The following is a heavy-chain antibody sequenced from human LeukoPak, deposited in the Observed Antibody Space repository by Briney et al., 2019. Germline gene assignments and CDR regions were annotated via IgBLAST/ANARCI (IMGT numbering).Heavy chain of an antibody. CDR2: IYSGDSDT. CDR1: AYSSTTYW. J-gene: IGHJ4*02. V-gene: IGHV5-51*01. D-gene: IGHD1-20*01. CDR3: ARGGQNNWVYFDY. Sequence: GVSLTISATGPAYSSTTYWTGWVRHVRGQGLEWRGIIYSGDSDTRYNPSFQGQVTTSADKSVNTAHLQWSSLKASDTAMYYCARGGQNNWVYFDYWGQGTLVTVSS.